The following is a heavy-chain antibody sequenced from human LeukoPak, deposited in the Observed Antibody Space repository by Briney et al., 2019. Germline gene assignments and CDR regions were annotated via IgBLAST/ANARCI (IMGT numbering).Heavy chain of an antibody. CDR3: ARDRLHCGGDCYKYYFVY. J-gene: IGHJ4*02. CDR1: GFTFSSYW. Sequence: PGGSLRLSCAASGFTFSSYWMSWVRQAPGKGLEWVANIKQDGSEKYYVDSVKGRFTISRDNAKNSLYLQMNSLRAEDTAVYYCARDRLHCGGDCYKYYFVYWGQGTLVTVSS. D-gene: IGHD2-21*01. CDR2: IKQDGSEK. V-gene: IGHV3-7*01.